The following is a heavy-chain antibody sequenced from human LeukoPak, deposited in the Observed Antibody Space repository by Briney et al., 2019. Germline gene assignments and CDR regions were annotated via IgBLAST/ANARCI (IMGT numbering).Heavy chain of an antibody. Sequence: ASVKVSCKASRDSFTKYYMHWARQAPGQGLEWMGIINPSDGSTTYTQKFQGRVTMTTDTSTSTVNMELSSLRSEDTAVYYCAPSVRSGGSYYFDYWGQGTLVTVSS. J-gene: IGHJ4*02. D-gene: IGHD2-15*01. CDR2: INPSDGST. V-gene: IGHV1-46*01. CDR1: RDSFTKYY. CDR3: APSVRSGGSYYFDY.